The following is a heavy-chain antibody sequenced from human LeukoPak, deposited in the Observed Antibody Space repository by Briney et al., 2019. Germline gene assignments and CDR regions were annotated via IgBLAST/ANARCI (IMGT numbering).Heavy chain of an antibody. D-gene: IGHD2-2*01. CDR3: ARGACSSTSCYDLAGDYYYYYGMDV. V-gene: IGHV3-48*03. CDR2: ISSSGSTI. CDR1: GFTFSSYE. Sequence: PGGSLRPSCAASGFTFSSYEMNWVRQAPGKGLEWVSYISSSGSTIYYADSVKGRFTISRENAKNSLYLQMNSLRAGDTAVYYCARGACSSTSCYDLAGDYYYYYGMDVWGQGTTVTVSS. J-gene: IGHJ6*02.